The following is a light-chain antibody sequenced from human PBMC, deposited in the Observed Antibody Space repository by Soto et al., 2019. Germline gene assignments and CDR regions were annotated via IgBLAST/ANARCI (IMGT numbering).Light chain of an antibody. CDR3: QHYDNSRGT. J-gene: IGKJ1*01. Sequence: EIVLTQSPGTLSLSPGERATLFCRASQSIANYLGWYQQKPGQPLRLLIYAASSRATGIPDRFSGRGSGTDFTLTIIRLEPEDFAVYYCQHYDNSRGTFGQGTKVDIK. CDR1: QSIANY. CDR2: AAS. V-gene: IGKV3-20*01.